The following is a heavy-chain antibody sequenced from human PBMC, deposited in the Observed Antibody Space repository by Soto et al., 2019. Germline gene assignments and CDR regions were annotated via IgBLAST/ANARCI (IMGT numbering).Heavy chain of an antibody. D-gene: IGHD3-22*01. Sequence: GSLRLSCSASGFTFSIYAMHWVRQAPGKGLEYVSSISTNGGSTDYADSVKGRFTISRDNSKNTVYLQMSSLRVEDTAVYYCVKGEYYYDSSGYYPFDYWGQGTLVT. V-gene: IGHV3-64D*06. CDR2: ISTNGGST. CDR3: VKGEYYYDSSGYYPFDY. CDR1: GFTFSIYA. J-gene: IGHJ4*02.